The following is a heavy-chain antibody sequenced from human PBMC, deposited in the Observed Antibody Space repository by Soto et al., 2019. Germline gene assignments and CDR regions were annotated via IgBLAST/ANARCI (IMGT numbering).Heavy chain of an antibody. D-gene: IGHD3-9*01. V-gene: IGHV3-11*05. CDR2: ISSSSSYT. CDR1: GFTFSDYY. CDR3: AGLGGYYDILTGYLI. Sequence: QVQLVESGGGLVKPGGSLRLSCAASGFTFSDYYMSWIRQAPGKGLEWVSYISSSSSYTNYADSVKGRFTISRDNAKNSLYLQMNILRAEDTAVDYCAGLGGYYDILTGYLIWGQGTLVTVSS. J-gene: IGHJ4*02.